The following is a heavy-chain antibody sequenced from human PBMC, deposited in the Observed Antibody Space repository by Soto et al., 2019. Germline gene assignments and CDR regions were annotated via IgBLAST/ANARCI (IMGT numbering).Heavy chain of an antibody. CDR2: IDTRTGTSGTS. V-gene: IGHV1-46*01. CDR1: GYTFAHYY. J-gene: IGHJ4*02. D-gene: IGHD3-16*02. Sequence: QVQLVQSGAEVKGPGTSVTLSCQTSGYTFAHYYIHWVRQAPGQGLEYMGIIDTRTGTSGTSTSPQSVQAILSITSAASTSTVYMELSNLRSDDTATYYCARLSRITFIVDWGQGTLVTVSS. CDR3: ARLSRITFIVD.